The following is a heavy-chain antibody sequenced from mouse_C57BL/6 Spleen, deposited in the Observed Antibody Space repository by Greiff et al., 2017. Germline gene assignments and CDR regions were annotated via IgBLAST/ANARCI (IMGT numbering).Heavy chain of an antibody. Sequence: VQLQQPGAELVKPGASVKMSCKASGYTFTSYWITWVKQRPGQGLEWIGDIYPGSGSTNYNEKFKSKATLTVYTSSSTAYMQLSSLTSEDSAVYYCARGTTAFDYWGQGTTLTVSS. V-gene: IGHV1-55*01. CDR2: IYPGSGST. J-gene: IGHJ2*01. CDR1: GYTFTSYW. CDR3: ARGTTAFDY. D-gene: IGHD1-2*01.